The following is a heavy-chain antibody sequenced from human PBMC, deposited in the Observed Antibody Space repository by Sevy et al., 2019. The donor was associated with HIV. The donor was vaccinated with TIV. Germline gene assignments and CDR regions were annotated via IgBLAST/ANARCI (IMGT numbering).Heavy chain of an antibody. CDR2: ISSSSSYT. D-gene: IGHD2-15*01. Sequence: GGCLRLSCAASGFTFSDYYMSWIRQAPGKGLEWVSYISSSSSYTKYADSVKGRFTISRDNAKNSLYLQMNSLRAEDTGVCYCARDRVDIVVAVAPTSDAFDIWGQGTRVTVSS. CDR1: GFTFSDYY. V-gene: IGHV3-11*05. CDR3: ARDRVDIVVAVAPTSDAFDI. J-gene: IGHJ3*02.